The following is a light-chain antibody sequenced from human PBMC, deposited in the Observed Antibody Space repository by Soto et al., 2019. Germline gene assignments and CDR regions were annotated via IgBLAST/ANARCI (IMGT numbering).Light chain of an antibody. V-gene: IGKV3-20*01. J-gene: IGKJ4*01. Sequence: EIVLTQSPGTLSLSPGERATLSCRASQSVSSSFLAWYQQRPGQAPRLLSYGASSRATGIPDRFSGSGSGTDFPLTISRLEPEDFAVYYCQQQGTSPLTFGGGTKVEI. CDR3: QQQGTSPLT. CDR1: QSVSSSF. CDR2: GAS.